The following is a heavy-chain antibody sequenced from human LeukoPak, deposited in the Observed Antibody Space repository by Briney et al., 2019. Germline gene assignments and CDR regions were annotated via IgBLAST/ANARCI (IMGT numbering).Heavy chain of an antibody. D-gene: IGHD3-22*01. CDR3: ARGLLYDSSGYYLP. Sequence: RESLKISCKGSGYSFTTYWISWVRQMPGKGLEWMGTIDPSDSYTNYSPSFQGHVTISADKSISTAYLQWSSLKVSDTAMYYCARGLLYDSSGYYLPWGQGTLVTVSS. J-gene: IGHJ5*02. V-gene: IGHV5-10-1*01. CDR2: IDPSDSYT. CDR1: GYSFTTYW.